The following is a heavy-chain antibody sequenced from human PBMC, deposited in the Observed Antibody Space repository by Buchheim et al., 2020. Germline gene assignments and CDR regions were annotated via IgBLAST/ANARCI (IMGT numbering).Heavy chain of an antibody. J-gene: IGHJ4*02. CDR2: INTDSTKI. CDR1: GFTFTSYA. D-gene: IGHD1-26*01. CDR3: ARDSAYSFDY. Sequence: EVQLLESGGGLVQPGGSLRLSCAASGFTFTSYAMSWVRQAPGKGLEWLSYINTDSTKIYYADSVKSRFTISRDNAKNSLFLQMSSLRDDDTAVYYCARDSAYSFDYWGQGTL. V-gene: IGHV3-48*02.